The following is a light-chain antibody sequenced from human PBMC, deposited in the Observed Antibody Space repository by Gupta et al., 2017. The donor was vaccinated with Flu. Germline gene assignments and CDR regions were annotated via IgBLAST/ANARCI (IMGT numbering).Light chain of an antibody. CDR2: RAS. J-gene: IGKJ4*01. CDR3: QQYYTTPLT. V-gene: IGKV4-1*01. Sequence: DIVMTQSPDSLAASLGERATIKCKSSQSGLCGPNNINCLAWFQQKPGQPPKLLIYRASIRESGVPERFSGSGSGTDFTLTISSLQAEDVAVYYCQQYYTTPLTFGGGTEVEI. CDR1: QSGLCGPNNINC.